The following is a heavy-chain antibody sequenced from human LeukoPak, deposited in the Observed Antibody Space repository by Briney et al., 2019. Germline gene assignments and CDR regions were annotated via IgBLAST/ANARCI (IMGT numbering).Heavy chain of an antibody. Sequence: GGSLRLSCAASGFTFRNYAMTWVRQAPGKGLEWVSTLSDSGGNTYYADSVKGRFTISRDNSKNTLHLQMNSLRAEDTAVYYCAKGRLQYFDYWGQGTLVTVSS. CDR2: LSDSGGNT. CDR1: GFTFRNYA. D-gene: IGHD4-11*01. V-gene: IGHV3-23*01. J-gene: IGHJ4*02. CDR3: AKGRLQYFDY.